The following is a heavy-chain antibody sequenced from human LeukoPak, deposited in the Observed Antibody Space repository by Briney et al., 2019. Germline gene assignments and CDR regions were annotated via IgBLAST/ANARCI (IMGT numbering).Heavy chain of an antibody. J-gene: IGHJ4*02. CDR3: ARVTWLSAAGTEGNFDY. CDR1: GFTFSSYA. D-gene: IGHD6-13*01. Sequence: PGGSLRLSCAASGFTFSSYAMHWVRQAPGKGLEYVSAISSNGGSTYYANSVKGRFTISRDNSKNTLYLQMGSLRAEDMAVYYCARVTWLSAAGTEGNFDYWGQGTLVTVSS. CDR2: ISSNGGST. V-gene: IGHV3-64*01.